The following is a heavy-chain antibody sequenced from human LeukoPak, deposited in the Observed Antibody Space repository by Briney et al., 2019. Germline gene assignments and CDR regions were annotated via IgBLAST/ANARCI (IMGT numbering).Heavy chain of an antibody. CDR3: ARVVEYCSGGSCYYFDY. J-gene: IGHJ4*02. D-gene: IGHD2-15*01. Sequence: ASVKVSCKASGYTFTGYYMHWVRQAPGQGLEWMGRINPNSGGTNYAQKFQGRVTMTRDTSISTAYMELSRLRSDDTAVYYCARVVEYCSGGSCYYFDYWGRGTLVTVPS. CDR2: INPNSGGT. V-gene: IGHV1-2*06. CDR1: GYTFTGYY.